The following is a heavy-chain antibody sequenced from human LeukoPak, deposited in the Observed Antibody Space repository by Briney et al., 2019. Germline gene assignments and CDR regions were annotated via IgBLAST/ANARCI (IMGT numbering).Heavy chain of an antibody. CDR3: ARAPGRPAAVFDY. V-gene: IGHV4-34*01. Sequence: PSETLSLTCAVYGGSFSGYYWSWIRQPPGKGLEWIGEINHSGSTNYSPSLKSRVTISLDTSTNQFSLKLSSVTAADTAVYYCARAPGRPAAVFDYWGQGTLVTVSS. J-gene: IGHJ4*02. D-gene: IGHD2-2*01. CDR2: INHSGST. CDR1: GGSFSGYY.